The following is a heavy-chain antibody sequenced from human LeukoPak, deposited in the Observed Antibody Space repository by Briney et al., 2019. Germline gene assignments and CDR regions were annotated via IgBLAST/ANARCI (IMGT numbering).Heavy chain of an antibody. Sequence: GGSLRLSCAASGFTFRSFGMHWVRQAPGKGLEWVAVIWYDGSNKYYADSVKGRFTISRDNSKNTLYLQMNSLRAEDTAVYYCARDSIYGSPSYWGQGTLVTVSS. V-gene: IGHV3-33*01. D-gene: IGHD3-10*01. J-gene: IGHJ4*02. CDR1: GFTFRSFG. CDR3: ARDSIYGSPSY. CDR2: IWYDGSNK.